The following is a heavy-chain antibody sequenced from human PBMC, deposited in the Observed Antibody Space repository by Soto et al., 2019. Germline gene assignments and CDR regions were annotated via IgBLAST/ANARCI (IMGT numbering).Heavy chain of an antibody. CDR1: GYTFTNYY. V-gene: IGHV1-46*01. J-gene: IGHJ5*02. D-gene: IGHD1-26*01. CDR2: INPSADTT. Sequence: ASVKVSCKASGYTFTNYYIHWVRQAPGQGLEWLGIINPSADTTGYAEKFEGRVTMTRDTSTSTVYMELSSLTSEDTAVYYCARVSSNYGLITHNWLDPWGQGTLVTVSS. CDR3: ARVSSNYGLITHNWLDP.